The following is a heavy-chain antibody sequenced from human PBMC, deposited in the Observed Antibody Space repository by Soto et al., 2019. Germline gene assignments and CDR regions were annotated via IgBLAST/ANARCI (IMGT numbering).Heavy chain of an antibody. Sequence: KTSETLSLTCTVSGGSISSYYWSWIRQPPGKGLEWIGYIYYSGSTNYNPSLKSRVTISVDTSKNQFSLKLSSVTAADTAVYYCARDGSGDSSGYYFPNWFDPWGQGTLVTVSS. D-gene: IGHD3-22*01. CDR1: GGSISSYY. CDR3: ARDGSGDSSGYYFPNWFDP. V-gene: IGHV4-59*01. CDR2: IYYSGST. J-gene: IGHJ5*02.